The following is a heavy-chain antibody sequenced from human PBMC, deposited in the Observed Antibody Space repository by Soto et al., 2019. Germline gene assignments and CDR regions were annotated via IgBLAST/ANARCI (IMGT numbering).Heavy chain of an antibody. CDR2: ISSSGSTI. D-gene: IGHD6-19*01. CDR3: AREGVAVAGTNDDYGMDV. J-gene: IGHJ6*02. CDR1: GFTFSDYY. Sequence: QVQLVESGGGLVKPGGSLRLSCAASGFTFSDYYMNWIRQSPGKWLEWISYISSSGSTIYYADSVKGRFTISRDNAKSSLFLQMNSLRAEDTAVYYCAREGVAVAGTNDDYGMDVWGQGTTVTVSS. V-gene: IGHV3-11*01.